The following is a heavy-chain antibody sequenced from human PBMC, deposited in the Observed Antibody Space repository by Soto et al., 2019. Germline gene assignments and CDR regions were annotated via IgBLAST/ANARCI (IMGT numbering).Heavy chain of an antibody. CDR1: EFSFDDYA. Sequence: PGGSLRLSCAASEFSFDDYAMSWVRQAPGKGLEWVSSITFTGVSTYYADSVKGRFTISRDNSKNTLYLQMDSLRAEDTALYYCAILPTGYPNWFGPWGQGTLVTVSS. D-gene: IGHD3-9*01. J-gene: IGHJ5*02. V-gene: IGHV3-23*01. CDR2: ITFTGVST. CDR3: AILPTGYPNWFGP.